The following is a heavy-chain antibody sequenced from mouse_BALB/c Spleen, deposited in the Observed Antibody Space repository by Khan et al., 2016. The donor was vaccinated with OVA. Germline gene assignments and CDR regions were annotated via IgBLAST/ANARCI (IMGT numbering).Heavy chain of an antibody. J-gene: IGHJ3*01. Sequence: QVQLKQSGAELVRPGTSVTVSCKASGYAFTDYLIEWLQQRPGHGLEWIGLINPGSGDINYNETFKGKATLTADTSSSTAYMQLSSLTSDDSAADCGARGGYGSWAYWGQGTLVTVSA. CDR3: ARGGYGSWAY. V-gene: IGHV1-54*01. CDR1: GYAFTDYL. D-gene: IGHD1-1*02. CDR2: INPGSGDI.